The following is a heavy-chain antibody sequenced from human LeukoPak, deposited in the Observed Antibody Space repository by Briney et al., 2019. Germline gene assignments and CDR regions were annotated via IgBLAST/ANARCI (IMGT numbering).Heavy chain of an antibody. CDR2: ISSSGSTI. J-gene: IGHJ6*02. V-gene: IGHV3-11*01. CDR3: ARDGSLVQEQWLGYYYYYGMGV. D-gene: IGHD6-19*01. Sequence: GGSLRLSCAASGFTFSDYYMSWVRQAAGKGLEWVSYISSSGSTIYYADSVKGRFTISRDNAKNSLYLQMDSLRAEDTAVYYCARDGSLVQEQWLGYYYYYGMGVWGQGTTVTVSS. CDR1: GFTFSDYY.